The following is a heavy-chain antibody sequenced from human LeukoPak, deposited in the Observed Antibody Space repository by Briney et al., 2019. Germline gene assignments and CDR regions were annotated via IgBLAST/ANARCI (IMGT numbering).Heavy chain of an antibody. CDR1: GFTFSNAW. D-gene: IGHD1-14*01. J-gene: IGHJ1*01. Sequence: GGSLRLSCAASGFTFSNAWMSWVRQAPGKGLEWVGRIKSKTDGGTTDYAAPGKGRFTISRDDSKNTLYLQMNSLKTEDTAVYYCTTVRNSRGYFQHWGQGTLVTVSS. V-gene: IGHV3-15*01. CDR3: TTVRNSRGYFQH. CDR2: IKSKTDGGTT.